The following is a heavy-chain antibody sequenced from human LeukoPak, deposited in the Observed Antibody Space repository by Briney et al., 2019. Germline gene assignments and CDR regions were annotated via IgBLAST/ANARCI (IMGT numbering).Heavy chain of an antibody. D-gene: IGHD6-25*01. CDR3: ARGPAAAGKVRGTRYYGMDV. V-gene: IGHV4-30-2*01. CDR2: IYHSGST. CDR1: GGSISSGGYS. Sequence: PSQTLSLTCAVSGGSISSGGYSWSWIRQPPGKGLEWIGYIYHSGSTYYNPSLKSRVTISVDRSKNQFSLKLSSVTAADTAVYYCARGPAAAGKVRGTRYYGMDVWGQGTTVTVSS. J-gene: IGHJ6*02.